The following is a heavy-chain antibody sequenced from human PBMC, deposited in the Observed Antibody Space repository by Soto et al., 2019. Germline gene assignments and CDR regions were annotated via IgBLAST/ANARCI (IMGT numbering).Heavy chain of an antibody. CDR3: ASPPIAVAGTEYYYYGMDV. CDR2: ISSSGSTI. D-gene: IGHD6-19*01. CDR1: GFTFSSYE. Sequence: PGGSLRLSCAASGFTFSSYEMNWVRQAPGKGLEWVSYISSSGSTIYYADSVKGRFTISRDNAKNSLYLQMNSLRAEDTAVYYCASPPIAVAGTEYYYYGMDVWGQGTTVTVSS. J-gene: IGHJ6*02. V-gene: IGHV3-48*03.